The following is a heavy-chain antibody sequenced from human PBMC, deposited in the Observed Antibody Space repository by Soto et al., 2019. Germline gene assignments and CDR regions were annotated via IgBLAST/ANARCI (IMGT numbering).Heavy chain of an antibody. V-gene: IGHV4-34*01. Sequence: SETLSLTCAVYGGSFSGYYWSWIRQPPGKGLEWIGEINHSGSTNYNPSLKSRVTISVDTSKNQFSLKLSSVTAADTAVYYCARGRTYYYDSSGYYQDYWGQGTLVTVSS. D-gene: IGHD3-22*01. CDR1: GGSFSGYY. CDR3: ARGRTYYYDSSGYYQDY. J-gene: IGHJ4*02. CDR2: INHSGST.